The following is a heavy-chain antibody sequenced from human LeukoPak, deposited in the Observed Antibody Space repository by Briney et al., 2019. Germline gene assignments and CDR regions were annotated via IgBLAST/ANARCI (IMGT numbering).Heavy chain of an antibody. J-gene: IGHJ4*02. V-gene: IGHV4-39*01. CDR3: PRSHGAH. CDR2: IRYPGTT. Sequence: SETLSLTCTVFGGSISSGDYLWAWVRQPPGKALELIGNIRYPGTTFYNPSLQSRVTISVDTSKNQFSLKLTSVTAADTAVYYCPRSHGAHWGQGTLVIVSS. D-gene: IGHD3-10*01. CDR1: GGSISSGDYL.